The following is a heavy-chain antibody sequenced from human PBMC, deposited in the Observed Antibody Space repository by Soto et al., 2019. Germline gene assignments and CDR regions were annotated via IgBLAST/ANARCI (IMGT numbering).Heavy chain of an antibody. Sequence: QVQLQQSGPGLVKPSQTLSLTCAISGDSVSSNSAAWNWIRQSPSRGLEWLGRTYYRSKWYNDYSVSVXXRXTXXPDTSKNQFSLQLNSVTPEDTAVYYCATGRHWFDPWGQGTLVTVSS. CDR2: TYYRSKWYN. CDR1: GDSVSSNSAA. CDR3: ATGRHWFDP. J-gene: IGHJ5*02. D-gene: IGHD1-26*01. V-gene: IGHV6-1*01.